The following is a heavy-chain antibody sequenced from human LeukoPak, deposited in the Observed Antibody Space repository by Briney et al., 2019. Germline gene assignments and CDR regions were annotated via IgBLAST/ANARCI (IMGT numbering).Heavy chain of an antibody. CDR3: ASACSSTSCYTRGDDAFDI. D-gene: IGHD2-2*02. J-gene: IGHJ3*02. CDR2: IYYSGST. CDR1: GGSISSYY. V-gene: IGHV4-59*08. Sequence: SETLSLTCTVSGGSISSYYWSWIRQPPGKGLEWIGYIYYSGSTYYNPSLKSRVTISVDTSKNQFSLKLSSVTAADTAVYYCASACSSTSCYTRGDDAFDIWGQGTMVTVSS.